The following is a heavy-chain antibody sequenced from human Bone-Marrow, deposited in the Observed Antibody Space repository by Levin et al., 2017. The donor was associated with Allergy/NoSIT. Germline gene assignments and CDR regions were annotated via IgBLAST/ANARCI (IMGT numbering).Heavy chain of an antibody. CDR3: VRDKMHSGWYANYYYYGMDV. CDR1: GFTFNNHS. D-gene: IGHD6-19*01. J-gene: IGHJ6*02. CDR2: ISGTTSSI. Sequence: PGESLKISCAASGFTFNNHSMNWVRQAPGKGLEWVSYISGTTSSIYYADSVKGRFTIARDNAKNSVYLQMNSLRADDTAVYYCVRDKMHSGWYANYYYYGMDVWGQGTTVTVSS. V-gene: IGHV3-48*01.